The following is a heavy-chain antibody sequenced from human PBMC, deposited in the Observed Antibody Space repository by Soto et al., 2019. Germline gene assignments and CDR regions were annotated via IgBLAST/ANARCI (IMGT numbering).Heavy chain of an antibody. V-gene: IGHV4-34*01. J-gene: IGHJ6*02. CDR1: GGSFSGYY. CDR2: INHSGST. Sequence: LSLTCAVYGGSFSGYYWSWIRQPPGKGLEWIGEINHSGSTNYNPSLKSRVTISVDTSKNQFSLKLSSVTAADTAVYYCALNSRYYYYYGMDVWGQGTTVTVSS. CDR3: ALNSRYYYYYGMDV.